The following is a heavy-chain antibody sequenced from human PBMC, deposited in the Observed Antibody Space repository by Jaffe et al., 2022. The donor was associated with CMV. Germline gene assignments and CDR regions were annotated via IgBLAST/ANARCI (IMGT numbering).Heavy chain of an antibody. J-gene: IGHJ6*02. CDR1: GFTFSSYS. CDR2: ISSSSSTI. CDR3: ARDRAPIAARPTYYYYYGMDV. D-gene: IGHD6-6*01. V-gene: IGHV3-48*02. Sequence: EVQLVESGGGLVQPGGSLRLSCAASGFTFSSYSMNWVRQAPGKGLEWVSYISSSSSTIYYADSVKGRFTISRDNAKNSLYLQMNSLRDEDTAVYYCARDRAPIAARPTYYYYYGMDVWGQGTTVTVSS.